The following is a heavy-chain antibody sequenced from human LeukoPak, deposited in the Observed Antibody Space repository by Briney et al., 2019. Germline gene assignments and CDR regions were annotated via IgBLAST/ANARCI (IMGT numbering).Heavy chain of an antibody. J-gene: IGHJ4*02. V-gene: IGHV3-30-3*01. CDR1: GFTFSSYA. CDR3: ASLRWYDY. D-gene: IGHD4-23*01. Sequence: GGSLRLSCAASGFTFSSYAMHWVRQAPGKGLEWVAVMSYDGSNKYYADSVKGRFTISRDNSKNTLYLQMNSLRAEDTAVYYCASLRWYDYWGQGTLVTVSS. CDR2: MSYDGSNK.